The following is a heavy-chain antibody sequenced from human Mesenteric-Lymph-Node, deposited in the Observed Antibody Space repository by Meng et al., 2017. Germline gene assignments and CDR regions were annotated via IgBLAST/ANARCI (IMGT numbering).Heavy chain of an antibody. CDR3: AREESGYCSGGSCYWNYYYGMDV. Sequence: ASVKVSCKASGYTFTSYDINWVRQATGQGLEWMGWMNPNSGNTGYAQKFQGRVTITRNTSISTAYMELSSLRSEDTAVYYCAREESGYCSGGSCYWNYYYGMDVWGQGTTVTVSS. D-gene: IGHD2-15*01. V-gene: IGHV1-8*03. J-gene: IGHJ6*02. CDR2: MNPNSGNT. CDR1: GYTFTSYD.